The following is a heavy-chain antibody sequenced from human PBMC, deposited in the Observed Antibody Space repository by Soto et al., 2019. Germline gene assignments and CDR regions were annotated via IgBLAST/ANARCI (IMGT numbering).Heavy chain of an antibody. CDR2: IIPIFGTA. V-gene: IGHV1-69*01. CDR3: ASPSNRYYYDSSGYPFDY. J-gene: IGHJ4*02. D-gene: IGHD3-22*01. CDR1: GGTFSSYA. Sequence: QVQLVQSGAEVKKPGSSVKVSCKASGGTFSSYAISWVRQAPGQGLEWMGGIIPIFGTANYAQKFQGRVTITAEESTSTAYMELSSLRSEDTAVYYCASPSNRYYYDSSGYPFDYWGQGTLVTVSS.